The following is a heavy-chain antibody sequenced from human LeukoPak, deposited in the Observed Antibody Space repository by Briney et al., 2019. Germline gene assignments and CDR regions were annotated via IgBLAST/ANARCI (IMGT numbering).Heavy chain of an antibody. CDR1: GYSISSGYY. Sequence: SETLSLTCTVSGYSISSGYYWGWIRQPPGKGLEWIGSIYHSGSTYYNPSLKSRVTISVDTSKNQFSLKLSSVTAADTAVYYCAREATGETTSDYWGQGTLVTVSS. J-gene: IGHJ4*02. CDR3: AREATGETTSDY. V-gene: IGHV4-38-2*02. CDR2: IYHSGST. D-gene: IGHD3-10*01.